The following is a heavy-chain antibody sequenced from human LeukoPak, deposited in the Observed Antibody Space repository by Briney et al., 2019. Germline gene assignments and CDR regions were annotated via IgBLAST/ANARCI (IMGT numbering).Heavy chain of an antibody. CDR1: GGSISSYY. Sequence: PSETLSLTCTVSGGSISSYYWSWIRQPPGKGLEWIGYIYYSGSTNYNPSLKSRVTISVDTSKNQFSLKLSSVTAADTAVYYCARVGVSSSWYGQDAFDIWGQGTMVTVSS. V-gene: IGHV4-59*01. CDR2: IYYSGST. CDR3: ARVGVSSSWYGQDAFDI. J-gene: IGHJ3*02. D-gene: IGHD6-13*01.